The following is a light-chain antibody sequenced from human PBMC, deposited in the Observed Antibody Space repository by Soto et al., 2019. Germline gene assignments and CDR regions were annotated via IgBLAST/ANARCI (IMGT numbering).Light chain of an antibody. V-gene: IGKV3-20*01. Sequence: IVLTQSPGTRSLSPGERATVSCRASQSVSSSYLVWYQQKPGQAPRLLIYGASSRATGIPDRFSGGGSGTDFTLTISRLEPEDSAVYYCQQYGSSRTFGQGAKVDIK. CDR2: GAS. CDR1: QSVSSSY. J-gene: IGKJ1*01. CDR3: QQYGSSRT.